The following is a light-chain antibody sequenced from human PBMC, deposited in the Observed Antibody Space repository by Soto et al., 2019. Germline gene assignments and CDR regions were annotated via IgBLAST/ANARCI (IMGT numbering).Light chain of an antibody. J-gene: IGKJ4*01. Sequence: MVLTQSPATLSVSPGERATLSCRASQSVSSNLAWYQQKPGQTPRLLIHGASTRATGIPARFSGSGSGTEFTLTISSLQSEDFAVYYCQQYHNWPPLTFGGGTKVDI. CDR3: QQYHNWPPLT. CDR2: GAS. V-gene: IGKV3-15*01. CDR1: QSVSSN.